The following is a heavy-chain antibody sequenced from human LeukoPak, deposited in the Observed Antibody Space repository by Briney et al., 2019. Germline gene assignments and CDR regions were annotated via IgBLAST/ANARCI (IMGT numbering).Heavy chain of an antibody. CDR1: GGTFSSYA. CDR3: SLGYCSSTSCYYMDV. V-gene: IGHV1-69*05. D-gene: IGHD2-2*01. Sequence: SVKVSCKASGGTFSSYAISWVRQAPGQGLEWMGGIIPIFGTANYAQKFQGRVTITTDESTSTAYMELSSLRSKDTAVYYCSLGYCSSTSCYYMDVWGKGTTVTVSS. CDR2: IIPIFGTA. J-gene: IGHJ6*03.